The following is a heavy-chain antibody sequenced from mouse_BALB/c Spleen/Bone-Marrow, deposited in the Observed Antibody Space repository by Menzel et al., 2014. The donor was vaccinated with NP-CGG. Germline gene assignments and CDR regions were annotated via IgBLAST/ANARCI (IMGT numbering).Heavy chain of an antibody. J-gene: IGHJ3*01. CDR1: GVDFSIYW. V-gene: IGHV4-1*02. CDR2: INPDSSTI. CDR3: AXLHYYGFFAY. D-gene: IGHD1-2*01. Sequence: GVDFSIYWMSWVRQAPGKGLEWIGEINPDSSTINYTPSLKDKFIISRDNAKNTLYLQMSKVRSEDTALYYCAXLHYYGFFAYWGQGTLVTVST.